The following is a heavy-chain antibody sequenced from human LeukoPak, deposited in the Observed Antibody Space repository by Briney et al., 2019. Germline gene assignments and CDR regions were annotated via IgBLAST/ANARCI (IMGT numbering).Heavy chain of an antibody. J-gene: IGHJ4*02. Sequence: GGSLRLSCAASGFTFSSYSMNWVRQAPGKGLEWVSSISSSSTYIYYADSVKGRFTISRDNAKNSLYLQMNSLRAEDTAVYYCARVLENYYSHYWGQGTLVTVSS. D-gene: IGHD1-26*01. CDR2: ISSSSTYI. CDR1: GFTFSSYS. V-gene: IGHV3-21*06. CDR3: ARVLENYYSHY.